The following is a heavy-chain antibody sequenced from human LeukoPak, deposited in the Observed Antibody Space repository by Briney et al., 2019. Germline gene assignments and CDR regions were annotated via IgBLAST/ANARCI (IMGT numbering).Heavy chain of an antibody. V-gene: IGHV1-18*01. CDR2: ISAYNGNT. D-gene: IGHD6-13*01. Sequence: GASVKVSCKASGYTFTSYGISWVRQAPGQGLEWMGWISAYNGNTNYAQKLQGRVTMTTDTSTSTAYMELRSLRSDDTAVYYCARDSGIAAAGTPFDYWGQRTLVTVSS. J-gene: IGHJ4*02. CDR1: GYTFTSYG. CDR3: ARDSGIAAAGTPFDY.